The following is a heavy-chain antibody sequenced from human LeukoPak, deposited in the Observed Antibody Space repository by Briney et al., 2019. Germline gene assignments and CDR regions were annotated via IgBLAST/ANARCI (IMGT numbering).Heavy chain of an antibody. CDR2: IKEDGSEK. CDR3: AVYNWKSKRGFDY. D-gene: IGHD1-20*01. J-gene: IGHJ4*02. CDR1: GFTFSNSW. V-gene: IGHV3-7*03. Sequence: GGSLRLSCAASGFTFSNSWMGWVRQDPGNGLEWVANIKEDGSEKYYMDSGKGRFTISRDNAKNSLFLQMNSLRAEDTAGYYCAVYNWKSKRGFDYWGQGTLVTVSS.